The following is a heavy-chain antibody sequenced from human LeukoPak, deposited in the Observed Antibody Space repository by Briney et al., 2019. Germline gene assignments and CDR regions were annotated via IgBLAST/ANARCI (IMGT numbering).Heavy chain of an antibody. V-gene: IGHV4-34*01. CDR1: GGSFSGYY. J-gene: IGHJ4*02. Sequence: PSETLSLTCAVYGGSFSGYYWSWIRQPPGKGLEWIGEINHSGSTNYNPSLKSRVTISVDTSKNQFSLKLSSVTAADTAVYYCARDQGVGATDWGQGTLVTVSS. D-gene: IGHD1-26*01. CDR3: ARDQGVGATD. CDR2: INHSGST.